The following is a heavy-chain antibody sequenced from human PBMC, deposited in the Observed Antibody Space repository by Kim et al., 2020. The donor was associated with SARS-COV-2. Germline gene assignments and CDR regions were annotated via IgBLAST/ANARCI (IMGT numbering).Heavy chain of an antibody. V-gene: IGHV4-31*02. CDR3: ARDPRKRGDGV. D-gene: IGHD3-16*01. Sequence: YYNPSLKSRVTISVDTSKNQFSLKLSSVTAADTAVYYCARDPRKRGDGVWGQGTLVTVSS. J-gene: IGHJ4*02.